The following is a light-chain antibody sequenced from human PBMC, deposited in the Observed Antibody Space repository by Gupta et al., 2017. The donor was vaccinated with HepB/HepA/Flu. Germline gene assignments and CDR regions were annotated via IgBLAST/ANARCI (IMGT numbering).Light chain of an antibody. CDR3: QQYGSSPLYT. J-gene: IGKJ2*01. V-gene: IGKV3-20*01. CDR2: GAS. CDR1: QSVSSSN. Sequence: EIVLTQSPDTLSLSPGERATLSCRASQSVSSSNLAWYQQTPGQAPRLLIYGASSRATGIPDRFSGSGSGTDFTHTISRLEPEDFAVYSCQQYGSSPLYTFGQGTKLEIK.